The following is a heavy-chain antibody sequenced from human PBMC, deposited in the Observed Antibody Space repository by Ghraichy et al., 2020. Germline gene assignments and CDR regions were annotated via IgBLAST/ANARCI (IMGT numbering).Heavy chain of an antibody. CDR3: ARGTEYSSGWYVY. CDR2: IYYSGST. Sequence: ESLNISCTVSGGSVSSGYYYWSWIRQPPGKGLEWVGYIYYSGSTNYNPSLKSRVTISIDTSKNQFSLKLSSVTAADTAVYSCARGTEYSSGWYVYWGQGTLVTVSS. V-gene: IGHV4-61*01. D-gene: IGHD6-19*01. CDR1: GGSVSSGYYY. J-gene: IGHJ4*02.